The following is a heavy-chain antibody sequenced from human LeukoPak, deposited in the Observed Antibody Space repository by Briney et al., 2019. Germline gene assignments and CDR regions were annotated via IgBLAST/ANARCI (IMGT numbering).Heavy chain of an antibody. CDR1: GFTFSSYE. J-gene: IGHJ5*01. CDR3: AKESTVTPGNVNWFDS. V-gene: IGHV3-48*03. Sequence: GGSLRLSCAASGFTFSSYEMNWVRQAPGKGLEWVSYISSSGSTIYYADSVKGRFTISRDNAKNSLYLQMNSLRAEDTAVYYCAKESTVTPGNVNWFDSWGQGTLVTVSS. D-gene: IGHD4-17*01. CDR2: ISSSGSTI.